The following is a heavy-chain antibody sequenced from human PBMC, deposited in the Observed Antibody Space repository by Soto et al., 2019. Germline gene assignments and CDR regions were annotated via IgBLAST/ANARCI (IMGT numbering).Heavy chain of an antibody. D-gene: IGHD3-3*01. CDR1: GGSFSGYY. CDR2: INHSGST. Sequence: QVQLQQWGAGLLKPSETLSLTCAVYGGSFSGYYWSWIRQPPGKGLEWICEINHSGSTNYNPSLKSRVTISVDTSKNQFSLKLSSVTAADTAVYYCARGRPRQRYDFWSGYRNWYFDLWGRGTLVTVSS. V-gene: IGHV4-34*01. CDR3: ARGRPRQRYDFWSGYRNWYFDL. J-gene: IGHJ2*01.